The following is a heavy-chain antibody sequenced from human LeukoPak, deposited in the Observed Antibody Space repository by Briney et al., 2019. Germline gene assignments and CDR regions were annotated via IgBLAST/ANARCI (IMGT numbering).Heavy chain of an antibody. V-gene: IGHV4-59*01. CDR2: IYYSGST. D-gene: IGHD3-22*01. J-gene: IGHJ3*02. CDR1: GGSISSYY. CDR3: ARWWIYYDSSGSPAGGAFDI. Sequence: SETLSLTCTVSGGSISSYYWSWIRQPPGKGLEWIGYIYYSGSTNYNPSLKSRVTISVDTSKNQFSLKLSSVTAADTAVYYCARWWIYYDSSGSPAGGAFDIWGQGTMVTVSS.